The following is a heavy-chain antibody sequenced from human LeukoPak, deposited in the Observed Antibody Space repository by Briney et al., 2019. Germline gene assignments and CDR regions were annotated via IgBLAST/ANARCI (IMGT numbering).Heavy chain of an antibody. CDR3: ARGSITMVRGFVDY. CDR1: GYTFTGYY. J-gene: IGHJ4*02. D-gene: IGHD3-10*01. V-gene: IGHV1-2*02. CDR2: INPNSGGT. Sequence: GASVKVSCKASGYTFTGYYMHWVRQAPGQGLEWMGWINPNSGGTNYAQKFQGRVIMTRDTSISTAYMELSRLRSDDTAVYYCARGSITMVRGFVDYWGEGTLVTVSS.